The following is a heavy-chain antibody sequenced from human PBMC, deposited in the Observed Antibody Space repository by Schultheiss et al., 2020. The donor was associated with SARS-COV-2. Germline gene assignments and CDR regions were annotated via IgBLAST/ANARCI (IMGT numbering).Heavy chain of an antibody. CDR3: ARATTVTPTVDY. Sequence: ASVKVSCKASGYTFTGYYMHWVRQAPGQGLEWMGWISAYNGNTNHAQKLQGRVTMTTDTSTSTAYMELRSLRSDDTAVYYCARATTVTPTVDYWGQGTLVTVSS. J-gene: IGHJ4*02. CDR2: ISAYNGNT. CDR1: GYTFTGYY. V-gene: IGHV1-18*04. D-gene: IGHD4-11*01.